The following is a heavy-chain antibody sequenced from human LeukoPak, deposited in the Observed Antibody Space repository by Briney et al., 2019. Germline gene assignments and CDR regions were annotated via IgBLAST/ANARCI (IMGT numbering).Heavy chain of an antibody. Sequence: SETLSLTCAVYGGSFGGYYWSWIRQPPGKGLEWIGEINHSGSTNYNPSLKSRVTISVDTSKNQFSLKLSSVTAADTAVYYCARKRDSTRNAFDIWGQGTMVTVSP. D-gene: IGHD2-2*01. CDR2: INHSGST. J-gene: IGHJ3*02. CDR3: ARKRDSTRNAFDI. V-gene: IGHV4-34*01. CDR1: GGSFGGYY.